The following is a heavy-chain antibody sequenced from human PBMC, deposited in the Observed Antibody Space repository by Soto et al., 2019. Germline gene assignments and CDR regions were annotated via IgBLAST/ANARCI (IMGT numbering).Heavy chain of an antibody. Sequence: PSQILSLTCAISGDSVSSNSAAWNWIRQSPSRGLEWLGRTYYRSKWYNDYAVSVKSRITINPDTSKNQFSLQLNSVTPEDTAVYYCERDFEGGSSSWYNWFDPWGQGTLVTVSS. CDR3: ERDFEGGSSSWYNWFDP. CDR2: TYYRSKWYN. V-gene: IGHV6-1*01. J-gene: IGHJ5*02. D-gene: IGHD6-13*01. CDR1: GDSVSSNSAA.